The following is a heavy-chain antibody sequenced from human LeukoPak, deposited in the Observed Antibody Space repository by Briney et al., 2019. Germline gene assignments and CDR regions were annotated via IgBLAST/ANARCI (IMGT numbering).Heavy chain of an antibody. CDR2: IYYSGTT. V-gene: IGHV4-31*03. CDR1: GGSLNSGVHY. D-gene: IGHD3-3*01. Sequence: SETLSLTCTVSGGSLNSGVHYWTWIRQHPGKGLEWIGYIYYSGTTYYNPSLKSRLTISIDTSKNQFSLNLTSVTVADTAVYFCAREGRGGGVVDSWGQGTRVTVSS. CDR3: AREGRGGGVVDS. J-gene: IGHJ5*01.